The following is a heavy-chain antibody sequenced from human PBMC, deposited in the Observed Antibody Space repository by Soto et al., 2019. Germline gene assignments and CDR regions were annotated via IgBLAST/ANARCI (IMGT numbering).Heavy chain of an antibody. Sequence: QVQLVESGGGLVQPGRSLRLSCVASGFTFSTYALHWVRQAPGKGLEWVALISSDGSITFYADSVRGRFTISRDNSKNTLYLKMNSLRPEDRAVFYCARASGASPTTRVVACWGQGTLFTVSS. D-gene: IGHD1-1*01. CDR2: ISSDGSIT. CDR3: ARASGASPTTRVVAC. J-gene: IGHJ4*02. CDR1: GFTFSTYA. V-gene: IGHV3-30-3*01.